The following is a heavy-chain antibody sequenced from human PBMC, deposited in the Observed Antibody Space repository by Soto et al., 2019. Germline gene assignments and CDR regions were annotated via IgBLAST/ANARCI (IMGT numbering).Heavy chain of an antibody. V-gene: IGHV4-59*01. CDR2: LYYGRSA. J-gene: IGHJ4*02. D-gene: IGHD3-22*01. CDR3: ALLSMEVVPEY. Sequence: QVQLQESGPGLVKPSETLSLTCAVSGDSISSYYCMWIRQPPGKGLESIGYLYYGRSANYNPSHKSRVTLSVDTSTNQCSLTMSSMSAADTAVYYCALLSMEVVPEYWGQGTLVTVST. CDR1: GDSISSYY.